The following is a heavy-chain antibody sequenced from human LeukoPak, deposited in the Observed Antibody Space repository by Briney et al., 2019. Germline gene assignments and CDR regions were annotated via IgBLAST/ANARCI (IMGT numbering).Heavy chain of an antibody. CDR3: AKDLGLMVRGEFDY. D-gene: IGHD3-10*01. J-gene: IGHJ4*02. V-gene: IGHV3-23*01. CDR1: GFTFSSYA. Sequence: PGGSLRLSCAASGFTFSSYAMSWVRQAPGKGLEWVSAISGSGGSTYYADSVKGRFTISKDNSKNTLNLQMNSLRAEDTAVYYCAKDLGLMVRGEFDYWGQGTLVTVSS. CDR2: ISGSGGST.